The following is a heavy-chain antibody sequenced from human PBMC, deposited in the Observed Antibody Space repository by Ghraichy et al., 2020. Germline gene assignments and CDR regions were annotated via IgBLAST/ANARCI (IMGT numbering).Heavy chain of an antibody. Sequence: ASVKVSCKASGYRFSTYGISWVRQAPGQGLEWLGWVSPYNGNTNYAPKIQDRVTMTTDTSTSTAYMELTSLRSDDTAMYFCAKDRGTIATAGNFDWWGQGPLVTVSS. V-gene: IGHV1-18*01. J-gene: IGHJ4*02. CDR3: AKDRGTIATAGNFDW. CDR2: VSPYNGNT. D-gene: IGHD6-13*01. CDR1: GYRFSTYG.